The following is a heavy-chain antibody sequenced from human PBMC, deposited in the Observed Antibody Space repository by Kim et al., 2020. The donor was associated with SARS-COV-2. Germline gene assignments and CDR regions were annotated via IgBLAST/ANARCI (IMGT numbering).Heavy chain of an antibody. D-gene: IGHD6-13*01. V-gene: IGHV2-5*01. J-gene: IGHJ4*02. Sequence: SPSLKSRLTITKDTSKNQVVLTMTNMDPVDTATYYCAHPSLRSSWYYFDYWGQGTLVTVSS. CDR3: AHPSLRSSWYYFDY.